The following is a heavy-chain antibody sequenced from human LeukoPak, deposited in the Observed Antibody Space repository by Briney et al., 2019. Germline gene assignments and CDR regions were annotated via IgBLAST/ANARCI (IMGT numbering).Heavy chain of an antibody. D-gene: IGHD2-21*02. J-gene: IGHJ6*03. CDR1: GFTFSSYA. Sequence: GGSLRLSCSASGFTFSSYAMSWVRQAPGKGLEWVSAISGSGGSTYYADSVKGRFTISRDNSKNTLYLQMNSLRAEDTAVYYCAKRLSYYYYYMDVWGKGTTVTVSS. CDR3: AKRLSYYYYYMDV. CDR2: ISGSGGST. V-gene: IGHV3-23*01.